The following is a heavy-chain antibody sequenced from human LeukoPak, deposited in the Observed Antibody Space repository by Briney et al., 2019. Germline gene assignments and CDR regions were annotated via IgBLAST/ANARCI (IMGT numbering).Heavy chain of an antibody. D-gene: IGHD2-15*01. CDR3: PRDTAVVGPLYYYSRDV. Sequence: PGGSLRLSCAASGFTFSDYYMSWIRQAPGKGLEWVSYISSSGSTIYYADSVKGRFTISRDNAKNSLYLQMNSLRAEDTAVYYWPRDTAVVGPLYYYSRDVGGKGTRVTVSS. CDR2: ISSSGSTI. CDR1: GFTFSDYY. V-gene: IGHV3-11*04. J-gene: IGHJ6*03.